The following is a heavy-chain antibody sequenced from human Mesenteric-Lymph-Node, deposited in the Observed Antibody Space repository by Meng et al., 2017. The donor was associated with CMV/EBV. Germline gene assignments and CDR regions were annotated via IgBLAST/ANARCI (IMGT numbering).Heavy chain of an antibody. J-gene: IGHJ4*02. CDR2: ISAAGTTI. CDR1: GFTFSGYE. CDR3: ASRKAVAYDV. D-gene: IGHD6-19*01. V-gene: IGHV3-48*03. Sequence: GESLKISCEASGFTFSGYEMNWVRQAPGKGLEWVSYISAAGTTIYYADSVKGRFTISRDSAKNSLYLQMNSLRADDTAVYYCASRKAVAYDVWGQGTLVTVSS.